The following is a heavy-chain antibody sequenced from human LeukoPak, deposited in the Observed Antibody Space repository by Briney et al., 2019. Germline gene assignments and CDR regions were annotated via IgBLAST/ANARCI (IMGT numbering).Heavy chain of an antibody. CDR2: INHSGST. V-gene: IGHV4-34*01. Sequence: SETLSLTCAVYGGSFSGYYWSWIRQPPGKGLEWIGEINHSGSTNYNPSLKSRVTISVDTSKNQFSLKLSSVTAADTAVYYCARVGGWYSRAPFDYWGQGTLVTVSS. J-gene: IGHJ4*02. CDR1: GGSFSGYY. CDR3: ARVGGWYSRAPFDY. D-gene: IGHD6-19*01.